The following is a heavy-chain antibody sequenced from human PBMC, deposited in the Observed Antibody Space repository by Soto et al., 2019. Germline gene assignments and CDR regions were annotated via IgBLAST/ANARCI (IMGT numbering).Heavy chain of an antibody. CDR2: IYHSGRT. J-gene: IGHJ6*02. CDR3: AGVIAATSHFYGMEG. D-gene: IGHD2-15*01. Sequence: QVQLQESGPGLVKPSGTLSLTCAVSGGSISSSNWWSWVSQPPGKGLEWIGEIYHSGRTNYNPSRKSRVTHSVDKSKNQFSLRLSCVIAADTDGYYCAGVIAATSHFYGMEGWGQGTTVTVSS. CDR1: GGSISSSNW. V-gene: IGHV4-4*02.